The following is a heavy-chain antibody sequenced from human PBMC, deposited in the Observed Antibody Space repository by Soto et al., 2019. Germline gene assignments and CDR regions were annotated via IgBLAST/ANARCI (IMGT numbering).Heavy chain of an antibody. D-gene: IGHD3-9*01. J-gene: IGHJ5*02. Sequence: QVQLVQSGAEVKKPGASVKVSCKASGYTFTTYGINWLRQVPGQGLEWMGWISGYSGNTNFAQKFEDRLTLTTDTSTNTAYRDLRTLRSDDTAGYYGARGVSIDYNWFAPWGQGTLVTVSS. CDR1: GYTFTTYG. CDR2: ISGYSGNT. V-gene: IGHV1-18*01. CDR3: ARGVSIDYNWFAP.